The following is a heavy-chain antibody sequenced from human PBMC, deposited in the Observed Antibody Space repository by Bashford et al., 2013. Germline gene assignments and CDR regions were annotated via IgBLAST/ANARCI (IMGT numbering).Heavy chain of an antibody. Sequence: WVRQAPGQGLEWMGGIIPIFGTANYAQKFQGRVTITADKSTSTAYMELSSLRSEDTAVYYCARSHLAKICTNGVCYTGHYYYYYGMDVWGQGTTVTVSS. CDR3: ARSHLAKICTNGVCYTGHYYYYYGMDV. J-gene: IGHJ6*02. V-gene: IGHV1-69*06. CDR2: IIPIFGTA. D-gene: IGHD2-8*01.